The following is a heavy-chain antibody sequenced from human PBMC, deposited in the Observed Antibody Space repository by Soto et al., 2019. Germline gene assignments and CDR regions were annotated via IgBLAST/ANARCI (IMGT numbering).Heavy chain of an antibody. J-gene: IGHJ3*02. CDR3: ASTTPTHYCSGGSCYSRAFDI. D-gene: IGHD2-15*01. Sequence: QVQLVQSGAEVKKPGASVKVSCKASGYTFTSYAMHWVRQAPGQRLEWMGWINAGNGNTKYSQKFQGRVTITRDTSASTAYMELSSLRSEDTAVYYCASTTPTHYCSGGSCYSRAFDIWGQGTMVTVSS. CDR1: GYTFTSYA. V-gene: IGHV1-3*01. CDR2: INAGNGNT.